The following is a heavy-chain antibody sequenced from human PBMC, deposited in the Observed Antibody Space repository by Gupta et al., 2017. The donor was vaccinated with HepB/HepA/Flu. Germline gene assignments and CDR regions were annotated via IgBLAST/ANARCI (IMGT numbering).Heavy chain of an antibody. CDR1: SYG. D-gene: IGHD4-17*01. J-gene: IGHJ6*02. CDR2: IWYDGSNK. Sequence: SYGMHWVRQAPGKGLEWVAVIWYDGSNKYYADSVKGRFTISRDNSKNTLYLQMNSLRAEDTAVYYCARECETTADYYYGMDVWGQGTTVTVSS. CDR3: ARECETTADYYYGMDV. V-gene: IGHV3-33*01.